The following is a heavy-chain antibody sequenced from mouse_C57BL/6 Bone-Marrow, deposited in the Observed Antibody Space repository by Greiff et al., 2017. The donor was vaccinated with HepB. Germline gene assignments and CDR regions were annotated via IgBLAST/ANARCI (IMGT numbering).Heavy chain of an antibody. Sequence: EVQLQQSGPGLVKPSQTVFLTCTVTGISITTGNYRWSWIRQFPGNKLEWIGYIYYSGTITYNPSLTSRTTITRDTPKNQFFLEMNSLTAEDTATYYCARYGKYYAMDYWGQGTSVTVSS. D-gene: IGHD2-1*01. CDR3: ARYGKYYAMDY. V-gene: IGHV3-5*01. CDR1: GISITTGNYR. CDR2: IYYSGTI. J-gene: IGHJ4*01.